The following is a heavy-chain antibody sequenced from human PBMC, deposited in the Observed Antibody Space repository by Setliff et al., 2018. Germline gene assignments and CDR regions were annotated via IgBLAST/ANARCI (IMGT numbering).Heavy chain of an antibody. CDR2: IQHDGNIK. Sequence: GGSLRLSCVASGFTFSNYGMHWVRQAPGKGLEWVTYIQHDGNIKHYADSVKGRCTISRDNSKNTLYLEMSSLRPEDTAVYYCARASCGGDCYNRQLEYFQHWGQGTLVTVSS. CDR1: GFTFSNYG. D-gene: IGHD2-21*02. CDR3: ARASCGGDCYNRQLEYFQH. V-gene: IGHV3-30*02. J-gene: IGHJ1*01.